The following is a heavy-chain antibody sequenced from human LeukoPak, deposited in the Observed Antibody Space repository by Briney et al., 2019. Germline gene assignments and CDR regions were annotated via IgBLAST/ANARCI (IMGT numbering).Heavy chain of an antibody. D-gene: IGHD6-13*01. Sequence: ASVKVSCKASGYTFSSEAMNWVRQAPGQGLEWMGWINTNTGNPTYAQGFTGRFVFSLDTSVSTAYLQISSLKAEDTAINFCARGIAAAGSLVFDYWGQGTLVTVSS. CDR1: GYTFSSEA. CDR3: ARGIAAAGSLVFDY. V-gene: IGHV7-4-1*02. J-gene: IGHJ4*02. CDR2: INTNTGNP.